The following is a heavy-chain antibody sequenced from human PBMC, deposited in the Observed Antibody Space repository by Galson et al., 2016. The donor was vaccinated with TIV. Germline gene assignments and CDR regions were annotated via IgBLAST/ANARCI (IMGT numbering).Heavy chain of an antibody. CDR1: GFPFDDYG. D-gene: IGHD2-21*02. J-gene: IGHJ4*02. CDR3: AKEQSCGGDCYLFDF. CDR2: ITWNSVGI. V-gene: IGHV3-9*01. Sequence: SLRLSCAASGFPFDDYGMHWVRQPPGKGLEWVSGITWNSVGIDYADSVKGRFTISRDNAKNSLYLQMNSLRPDDTALYYCAKEQSCGGDCYLFDFWGQGALVTVSS.